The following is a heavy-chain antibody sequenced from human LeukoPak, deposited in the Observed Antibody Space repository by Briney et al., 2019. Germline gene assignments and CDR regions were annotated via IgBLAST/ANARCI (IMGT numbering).Heavy chain of an antibody. J-gene: IGHJ1*01. CDR2: VRGNGGVT. V-gene: IGHV3-23*01. Sequence: GGSLRLSCAASGFTFGSCWMNWVRQAPGKGLEWVSGVRGNGGVTYYADSVKGRFTISRDNSKNTLHLQMNSLRAEDTAVYYCATFLAVIAARDSLYFQHWGQGTLVSVSS. CDR1: GFTFGSCW. D-gene: IGHD6-6*01. CDR3: ATFLAVIAARDSLYFQH.